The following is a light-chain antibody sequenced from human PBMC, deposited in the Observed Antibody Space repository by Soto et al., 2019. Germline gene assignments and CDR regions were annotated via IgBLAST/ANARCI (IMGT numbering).Light chain of an antibody. CDR1: QGIRND. CDR2: AAS. J-gene: IGKJ1*01. V-gene: IGKV1-6*02. Sequence: IQMTQSPSSLSASVGDEVTITCRASQGIRNDLGWYQQKPGKAPKLLTYAASSLQSGVPSRFSGRGSGTEFTLTISSLQPDDFSSYYCQQYYTYSTFGQGTKVDIK. CDR3: QQYYTYST.